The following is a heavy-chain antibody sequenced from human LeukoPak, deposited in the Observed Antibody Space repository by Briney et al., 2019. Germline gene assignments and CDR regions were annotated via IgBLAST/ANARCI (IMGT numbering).Heavy chain of an antibody. Sequence: PGGSLRLSCAASGFTFNNAWMSWVRQAPGKGLEWVGRIKSKTDGGTTDYAAPVKGRFTISRDDSKNTLYLQMNSLKTEDTAVYYCTTDRKGYSSSRWGVDAFDIWGQGTMVTVSS. CDR3: TTDRKGYSSSRWGVDAFDI. CDR2: IKSKTDGGTT. D-gene: IGHD6-13*01. V-gene: IGHV3-15*01. CDR1: GFTFNNAW. J-gene: IGHJ3*02.